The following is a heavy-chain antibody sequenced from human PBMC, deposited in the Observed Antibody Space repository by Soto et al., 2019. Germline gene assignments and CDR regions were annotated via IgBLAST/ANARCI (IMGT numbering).Heavy chain of an antibody. CDR2: IYYSGST. CDR1: GGSISSGDYY. D-gene: IGHD5-18*01. V-gene: IGHV4-30-4*01. Sequence: QVQLQGSGPGLLKPSQTLSLTCTVSGGSISSGDYYWSWIRQPPGKGLEWIGDIYYSGSTYSNPSLKSRITISVDTSKNQFSLKLSSVTAADTAVYYCARGKQLWSYDYGMDVWGQGTTVTVSS. J-gene: IGHJ6*02. CDR3: ARGKQLWSYDYGMDV.